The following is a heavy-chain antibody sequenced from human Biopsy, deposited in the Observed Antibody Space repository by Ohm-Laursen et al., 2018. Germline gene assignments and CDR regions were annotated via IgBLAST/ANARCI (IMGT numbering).Heavy chain of an antibody. D-gene: IGHD6-6*01. CDR3: ARGYSRRVSIFEASIYWFDT. CDR1: GYSFSTYD. V-gene: IGHV1-8*01. Sequence: SVKVSCKVSGYSFSTYDVNWVRQARGQGLEWMGWMIPSSGKAGYAQRFQSRVTLTMNTSISTAYMELSGPRSEDTAVYFCARGYSRRVSIFEASIYWFDTWGQGTLVTVSS. J-gene: IGHJ5*02. CDR2: MIPSSGKA.